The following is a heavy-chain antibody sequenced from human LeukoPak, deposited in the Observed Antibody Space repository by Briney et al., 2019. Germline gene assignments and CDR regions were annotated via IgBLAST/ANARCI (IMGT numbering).Heavy chain of an antibody. Sequence: PGGSLRLSCAAPGFTFSSYYLIWVRQAPGKGLEWVSYISRSSSTIYYADSVKGRFTISRDNAKNSLYLQMNSLRDEDTAVYYCARDQFYAFDIWGQGTMVTVSS. CDR3: ARDQFYAFDI. CDR1: GFTFSSYY. CDR2: ISRSSSTI. V-gene: IGHV3-48*02. J-gene: IGHJ3*02.